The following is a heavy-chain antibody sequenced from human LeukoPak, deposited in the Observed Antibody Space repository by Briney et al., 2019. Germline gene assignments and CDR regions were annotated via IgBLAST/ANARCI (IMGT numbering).Heavy chain of an antibody. CDR1: GFTFNIYS. J-gene: IGHJ6*04. D-gene: IGHD3-10*02. CDR2: ISSNSSTI. Sequence: GGSLRLSCAASGFTFNIYSMNWVRQAPGKGLEWVSYISSNSSTIYYADSVKGRFTISRDSAKNSLYLQMNSLRAEDTAVYYCAELGITMIGGVWGKGTTVTISS. CDR3: AELGITMIGGV. V-gene: IGHV3-48*01.